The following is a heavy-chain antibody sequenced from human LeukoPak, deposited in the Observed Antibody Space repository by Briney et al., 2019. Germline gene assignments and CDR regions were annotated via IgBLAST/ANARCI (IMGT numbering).Heavy chain of an antibody. CDR2: IYDSGST. Sequence: PGGSLRLSCAASGFTFSSSSISWVRQPPGKGLEWIGSIYDSGSTYYNPSLKSRVTISVDTSKNQFSLKLSSVTAADTAVYYCARDHVGYYYDSSGYFFDIWGQGTMVTVSS. CDR1: GFTFSSSSI. CDR3: ARDHVGYYYDSSGYFFDI. V-gene: IGHV4-38-2*02. D-gene: IGHD3-22*01. J-gene: IGHJ3*02.